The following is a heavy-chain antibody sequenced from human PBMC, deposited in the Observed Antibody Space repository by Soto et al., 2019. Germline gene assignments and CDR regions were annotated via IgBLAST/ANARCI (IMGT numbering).Heavy chain of an antibody. CDR3: AKDRYLDHDSRGYLCDN. D-gene: IGHD3-22*01. V-gene: IGHV3-23*01. J-gene: IGHJ4*02. CDR1: GFTFNIYA. Sequence: EVQLLESGGDLIQPGGSLRLSCAASGFTFNIYAMTWVRQAPGKGLEWVSAISRYGDFTYYADSVEGRFTISRDNSKNTLYLQMNSLRAADTAVYYCAKDRYLDHDSRGYLCDNGGQGTLVTVSS. CDR2: ISRYGDFT.